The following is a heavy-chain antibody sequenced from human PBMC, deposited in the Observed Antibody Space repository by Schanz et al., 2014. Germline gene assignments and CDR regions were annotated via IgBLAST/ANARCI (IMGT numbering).Heavy chain of an antibody. Sequence: QLQLQESGPGLVKPSETLSLTCSVSGGSINSNSYYWGWIRQPPGKGLEWIGNVFYTGTTYTNPSLRVRLPLSVDTSNNKFSLKLTSVTAADTAVYFCARHGPLAGIPLDYWGRGTLVTVSS. CDR2: VFYTGTT. J-gene: IGHJ4*02. CDR3: ARHGPLAGIPLDY. V-gene: IGHV4-39*01. D-gene: IGHD6-19*01. CDR1: GGSINSNSYY.